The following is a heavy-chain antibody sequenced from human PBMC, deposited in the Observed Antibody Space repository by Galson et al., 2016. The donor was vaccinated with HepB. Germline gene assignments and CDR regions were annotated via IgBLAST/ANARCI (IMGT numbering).Heavy chain of an antibody. CDR1: GFTFRSNG. CDR3: ARIRRRDWYLHAALGWFDP. J-gene: IGHJ5*02. D-gene: IGHD6-19*01. V-gene: IGHV3-23*01. Sequence: SLRLSCAASGFTFRSNGTSWVRQAPGKGLEWVSRISSSGDSTYYADSVKGRFTISRDNSKNTLYLQMNSQRAEDTAVYYCARIRRRDWYLHAALGWFDPWGQGT. CDR2: ISSSGDST.